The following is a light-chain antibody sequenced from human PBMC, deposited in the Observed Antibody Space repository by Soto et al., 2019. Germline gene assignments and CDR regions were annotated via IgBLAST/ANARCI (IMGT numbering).Light chain of an antibody. Sequence: QSVLTQPASVSGSPGQSITISCTGTSSDVGGYNYVSWYQQHPGKAPRLMIYEVSNRPSGVSNRFSGSKSGNTASLTISGLQAEDEADSYCSSYTSSSTLYVLGNGTKVT. CDR3: SSYTSSSTLYV. V-gene: IGLV2-14*01. J-gene: IGLJ1*01. CDR1: SSDVGGYNY. CDR2: EVS.